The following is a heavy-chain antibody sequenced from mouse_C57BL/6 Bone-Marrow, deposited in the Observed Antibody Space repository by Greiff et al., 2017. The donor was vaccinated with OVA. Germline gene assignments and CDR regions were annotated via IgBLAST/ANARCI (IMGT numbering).Heavy chain of an antibody. Sequence: VQVVESGPELVKPGASVKISCKASGYAFSSSWMNWVKQRPGKGLEWIGRIYPGDGDTNYNGKFKGKATLTADKSSSTAYMQLSSLTSEDSAVYFCARSYGSSYKAMDYWGQGTSVTVSS. CDR2: IYPGDGDT. J-gene: IGHJ4*01. CDR1: GYAFSSSW. V-gene: IGHV1-82*01. D-gene: IGHD1-1*01. CDR3: ARSYGSSYKAMDY.